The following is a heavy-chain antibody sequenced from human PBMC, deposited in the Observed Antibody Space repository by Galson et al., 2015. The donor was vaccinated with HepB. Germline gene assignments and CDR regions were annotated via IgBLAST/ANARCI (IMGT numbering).Heavy chain of an antibody. D-gene: IGHD2-2*01. Sequence: SVKVSCKASGYTFTGYYMHWVRQAPGQGLEWMGWINPNSGGTNYAQKFQGWVTMTRDTSISTAYMELSRLRSDDTAVYYCARGSYCSSTSCSQPSFDYWGQGTLVTVSS. CDR1: GYTFTGYY. J-gene: IGHJ4*02. CDR2: INPNSGGT. V-gene: IGHV1-2*04. CDR3: ARGSYCSSTSCSQPSFDY.